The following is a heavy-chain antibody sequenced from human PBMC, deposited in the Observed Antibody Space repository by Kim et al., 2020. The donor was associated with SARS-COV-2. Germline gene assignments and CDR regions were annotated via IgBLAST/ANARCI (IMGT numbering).Heavy chain of an antibody. Sequence: GGSLRLSCAASGFTFSSYAMHWVRQAPGKGLEWVAVISYDGSNKYYADSVKGRFTISRDNSKNTLYLQMNSLRAEDTAVYYCARARSVALSYYYGMDVWG. D-gene: IGHD6-19*01. J-gene: IGHJ6*01. CDR1: GFTFSSYA. CDR2: ISYDGSNK. V-gene: IGHV3-30*04. CDR3: ARARSVALSYYYGMDV.